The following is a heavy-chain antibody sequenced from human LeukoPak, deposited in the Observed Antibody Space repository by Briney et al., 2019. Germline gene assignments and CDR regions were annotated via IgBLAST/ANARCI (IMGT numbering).Heavy chain of an antibody. J-gene: IGHJ6*03. CDR3: ARDKTGYSSSSFDYYYYYMDV. Sequence: GASVKVSCKASGGTFSSYAISWVRQAPGQGLERMGGIIPIFGTANYAQKFQGRVTITTDESTSTAYMELSSLRSEDTAVYYCARDKTGYSSSSFDYYYYYMDVWGKGTTVTVSS. CDR1: GGTFSSYA. D-gene: IGHD6-6*01. CDR2: IIPIFGTA. V-gene: IGHV1-69*05.